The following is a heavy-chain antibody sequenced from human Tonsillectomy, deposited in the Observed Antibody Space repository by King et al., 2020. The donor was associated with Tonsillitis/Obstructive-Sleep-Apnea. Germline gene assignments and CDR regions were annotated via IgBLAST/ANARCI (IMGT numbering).Heavy chain of an antibody. CDR2: INSDGSST. J-gene: IGHJ4*02. CDR1: GFTFSSYW. V-gene: IGHV3-74*01. Sequence: LVESGGGLVQPGGSLRLSCAASGFTFSSYWMHWVRRAPGKGLVWVSRINSDGSSTSYADSVKGRFTISRDNAKNTLYLQMNSLRAEDTAVYYCARGDYDFWCGYYLDYWGQGTLVTVSS. D-gene: IGHD3-3*01. CDR3: ARGDYDFWCGYYLDY.